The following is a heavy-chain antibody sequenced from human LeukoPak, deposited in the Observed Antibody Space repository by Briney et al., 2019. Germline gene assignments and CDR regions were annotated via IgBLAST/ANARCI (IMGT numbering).Heavy chain of an antibody. CDR3: ASSEYYCSSTSCYYYYGMDV. CDR1: GGSFSGYY. J-gene: IGHJ6*02. V-gene: IGHV4-34*01. D-gene: IGHD2-2*01. CDR2: INHSGST. Sequence: SETLSLTCAVYGGSFSGYYWSWIRQPPGKVLEWIGEINHSGSTNYNPSLKSRVTISVDTSKNQFSLKLSSVTAADTAVYYCASSEYYCSSTSCYYYYGMDVWGQGTTVTVSS.